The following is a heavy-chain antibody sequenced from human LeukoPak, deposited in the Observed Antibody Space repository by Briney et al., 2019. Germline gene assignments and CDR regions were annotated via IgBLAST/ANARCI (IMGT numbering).Heavy chain of an antibody. CDR3: ARDLDGDYVDY. CDR2: IKQDGSEK. V-gene: IGHV3-7*01. J-gene: IGHJ4*02. Sequence: PGGSLRLSCAASGFTFSSYAMSWVRQAPGKGLEWVANIKQDGSEKYYVDSVKGRFTISRDNAKNSLYLQMNSLRAEDTAVYYCARDLDGDYVDYWGQGTLVTVSS. CDR1: GFTFSSYA. D-gene: IGHD4-17*01.